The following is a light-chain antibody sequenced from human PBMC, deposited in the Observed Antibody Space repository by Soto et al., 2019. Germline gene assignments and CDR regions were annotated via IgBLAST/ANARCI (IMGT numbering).Light chain of an antibody. Sequence: EIVLTQSPATLSLSPGERATISCGASQSVSRSFLPWYQQKPGLAPRLLIYDASSRATGISARFSGSGSGKDFTLTISRLEPEDFAAYYCQQYGSAPYTFGQGTKLEIK. V-gene: IGKV3D-20*01. CDR1: QSVSRSF. CDR3: QQYGSAPYT. CDR2: DAS. J-gene: IGKJ2*01.